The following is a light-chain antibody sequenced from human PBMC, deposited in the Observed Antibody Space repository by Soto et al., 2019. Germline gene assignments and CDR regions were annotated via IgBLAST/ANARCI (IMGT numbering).Light chain of an antibody. CDR1: QVISSY. CDR2: AAS. J-gene: IGKJ5*01. V-gene: IGKV1-9*01. CDR3: QQSYSTPF. Sequence: DIQLTQAPSFLSASAGDRVTITCRASQVISSYLAWYQQKPGRAPKLLIYAASTLQSGVPSRFSGSGSGTEFTLTISSLQPEDFATYYCQQSYSTPFFGQGTRLEIK.